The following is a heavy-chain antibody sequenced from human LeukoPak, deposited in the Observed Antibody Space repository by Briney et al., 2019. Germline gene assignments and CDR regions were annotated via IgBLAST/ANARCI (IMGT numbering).Heavy chain of an antibody. CDR2: IYYSGTT. Sequence: PSETLSLTCTVSGGSIISGSKYWGWIRQAPGTGLEWIGSIYYSGTTYYNPSLKSRVTISVDTSKNQFSLKLSSVTAADTAMYYCARARYGYCSSTSCHLGAFDIWGQGTMVTVSS. J-gene: IGHJ3*02. CDR3: ARARYGYCSSTSCHLGAFDI. CDR1: GGSIISGSKY. D-gene: IGHD2-2*03. V-gene: IGHV4-39*07.